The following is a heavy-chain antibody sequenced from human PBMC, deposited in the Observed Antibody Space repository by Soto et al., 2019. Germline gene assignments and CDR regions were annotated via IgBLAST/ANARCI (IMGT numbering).Heavy chain of an antibody. Sequence: QVQLVQSGAEEKKPGASVKVSCKASGYTFTSYAMHWVRQAPGQRLEWMGWSNAGNGNTKYSQKFEGRVTITRDTSASTAYMELISLRSEDTAVYYCARSIVVVTALDYWGQGTLVTVSS. CDR2: SNAGNGNT. V-gene: IGHV1-3*05. J-gene: IGHJ4*02. D-gene: IGHD2-21*02. CDR1: GYTFTSYA. CDR3: ARSIVVVTALDY.